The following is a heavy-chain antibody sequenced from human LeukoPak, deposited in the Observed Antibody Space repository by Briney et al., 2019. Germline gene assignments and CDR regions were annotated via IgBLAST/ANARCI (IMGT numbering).Heavy chain of an antibody. Sequence: SVKLSCKASVGTFSSYAISWVRQSPGQRLEWMRGIIPIFVTANYAQKFQGRVTIAADKSTSTAYMELSSLRSEDTAVYYCARRDTAMAAGYYYYYGMDVSGTGTPVTVSS. J-gene: IGHJ6*04. D-gene: IGHD5-18*01. CDR2: IIPIFVTA. V-gene: IGHV1-69*06. CDR1: VGTFSSYA. CDR3: ARRDTAMAAGYYYYYGMDV.